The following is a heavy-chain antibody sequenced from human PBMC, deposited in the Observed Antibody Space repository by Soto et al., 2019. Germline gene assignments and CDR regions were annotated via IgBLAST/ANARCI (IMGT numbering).Heavy chain of an antibody. CDR3: ARHRVLLHWFDP. D-gene: IGHD3-16*01. CDR2: IYYSGST. J-gene: IGHJ5*02. V-gene: IGHV4-39*01. CDR1: GGYISSSSYY. Sequence: SETLSLTCTVSGGYISSSSYYWGWIRQPPGKGLEWIGSIYYSGSTYYNPSLKSRVTISVDTSKNQFSLKLSSVTAADTAVYYCARHRVLLHWFDPWGQGTLVTVSS.